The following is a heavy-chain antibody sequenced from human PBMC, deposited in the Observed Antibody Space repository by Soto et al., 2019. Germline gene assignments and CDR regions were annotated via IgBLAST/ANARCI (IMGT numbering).Heavy chain of an antibody. J-gene: IGHJ6*02. CDR2: IDPSDSYT. Sequence: GESLKISCKGSGYSFTSYWISWVRQMPGKGLECMGRIDPSDSYTNYSPSFQGHVTISADKSISTAYLQWSSLKASDTAMYYCARHRGELRFLEWLSNYGMDVWGQGTTVTVSS. V-gene: IGHV5-10-1*01. CDR3: ARHRGELRFLEWLSNYGMDV. CDR1: GYSFTSYW. D-gene: IGHD3-3*01.